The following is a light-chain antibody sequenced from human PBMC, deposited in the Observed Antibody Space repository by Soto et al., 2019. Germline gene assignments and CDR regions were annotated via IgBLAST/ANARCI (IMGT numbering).Light chain of an antibody. Sequence: DVQMTQSPSSVSASVGDRVTITCRASQYISSRLAWYQQKSGRAPKLLIYGASSLQSGVPSRFSGSGSGTDFTLTITSLQPEDFATYHCQQAYSFPYTFGQGTKLEIK. V-gene: IGKV1-12*02. CDR3: QQAYSFPYT. CDR2: GAS. J-gene: IGKJ2*01. CDR1: QYISSR.